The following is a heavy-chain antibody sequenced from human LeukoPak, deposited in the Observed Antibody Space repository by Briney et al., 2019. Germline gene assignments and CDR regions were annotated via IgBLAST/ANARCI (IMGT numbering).Heavy chain of an antibody. CDR2: IWYDGSNK. CDR1: GFTFSSYG. V-gene: IGHV3-33*06. D-gene: IGHD1-26*01. Sequence: PGRSLRLSCAASGFTFSSYGMHWVRQAPGKGLEWVAVIWYDGSNKYHADSVKGRFTISRDNSKNTLYLQMNSLRAEDTAVYYCAKRVGATTTYYFDYWGQGTLVTVSS. J-gene: IGHJ4*02. CDR3: AKRVGATTTYYFDY.